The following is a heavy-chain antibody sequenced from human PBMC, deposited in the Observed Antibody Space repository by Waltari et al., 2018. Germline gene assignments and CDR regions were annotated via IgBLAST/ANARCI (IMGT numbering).Heavy chain of an antibody. D-gene: IGHD3-10*01. J-gene: IGHJ5*02. Sequence: QVQLQESGPGQVKPSETLSLPCTVSNGSMTSFFWNWIRQSPGKGLEWIGYIYYTGSTDYNPSLKSRVTISVDTTKNQFSLRLNSVTAADTGVYYCARGRIHYTSNWFDPWGQGTLVTVSS. CDR2: IYYTGST. CDR1: NGSMTSFF. V-gene: IGHV4-59*01. CDR3: ARGRIHYTSNWFDP.